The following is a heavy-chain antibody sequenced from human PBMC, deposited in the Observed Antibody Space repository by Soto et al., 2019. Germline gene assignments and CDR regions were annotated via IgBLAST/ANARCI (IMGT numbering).Heavy chain of an antibody. D-gene: IGHD6-19*01. Sequence: PSETLSLTCTVSGGSISSSSYYWGWIRQPPGKGLEWIGSIYYSGNTYYNPSLESRVTISVDTSKNQFYLKLNSVTAADTAVYYCARPLTRAVAGPFDYWGQGTLVTVSS. CDR3: ARPLTRAVAGPFDY. CDR1: GGSISSSSYY. CDR2: IYYSGNT. J-gene: IGHJ4*02. V-gene: IGHV4-39*01.